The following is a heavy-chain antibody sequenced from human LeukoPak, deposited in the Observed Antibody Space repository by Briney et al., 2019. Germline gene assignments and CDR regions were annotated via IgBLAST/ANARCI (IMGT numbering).Heavy chain of an antibody. CDR1: GGFFSGYY. Sequence: SETLSLTCAVYGGFFSGYYWSWIRQPPGKGLEWIGEINHSGSTNYNPSLKSRVTISVDTSKNQFSLKLSSVTAADTAVYYCARALSYYYYMDVWGKGTTVTVSS. V-gene: IGHV4-34*01. CDR3: ARALSYYYYMDV. J-gene: IGHJ6*03. CDR2: INHSGST.